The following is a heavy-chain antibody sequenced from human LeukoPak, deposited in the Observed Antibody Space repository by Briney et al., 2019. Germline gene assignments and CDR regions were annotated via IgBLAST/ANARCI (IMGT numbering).Heavy chain of an antibody. D-gene: IGHD2-2*01. Sequence: PSETLSLTCTVSGGSISSSSYYWGWIRQPPGKGLEWIGCIYFGGSNHYNTSLKSRVTISVDTSKNQLSLKLSSVTAADTAVYYCARVPILGYCSSTSCRPKYFDYWGQGTLVTVSS. J-gene: IGHJ4*02. CDR3: ARVPILGYCSSTSCRPKYFDY. CDR2: IYFGGSN. CDR1: GGSISSSSYY. V-gene: IGHV4-39*07.